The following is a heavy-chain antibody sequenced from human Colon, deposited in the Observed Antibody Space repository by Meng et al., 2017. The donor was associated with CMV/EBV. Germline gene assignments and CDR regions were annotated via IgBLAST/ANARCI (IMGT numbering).Heavy chain of an antibody. CDR3: ASRGTYCSGGSCYYWFDP. CDR1: GGTFSNYG. V-gene: IGHV1-69*10. Sequence: SVKVSCKASGGTFSNYGFSWVRQAPGQGLDWMGGIIPRLGIINYAQKFQGRLRISADTSATTVHTELSSLSSEDTAVYYCASRGTYCSGGSCYYWFDPWGQGTLVTVSS. CDR2: IIPRLGII. D-gene: IGHD2-15*01. J-gene: IGHJ5*02.